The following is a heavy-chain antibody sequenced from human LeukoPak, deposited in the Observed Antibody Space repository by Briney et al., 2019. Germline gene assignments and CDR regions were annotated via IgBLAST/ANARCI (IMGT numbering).Heavy chain of an antibody. CDR1: GFTFSSHG. J-gene: IGHJ4*02. V-gene: IGHV3-30*02. CDR2: IRSDGSSN. CDR3: ATRRFGELTY. Sequence: GGSLRLSCAASGFTFSSHGMHRVRQAPGKGLEWVTFIRSDGSSNYYGDSVKGRFTLSRDNFKNTLSLQMNSLRAEDTAVYYCATRRFGELTYWGQGTLVTVSS. D-gene: IGHD3-10*01.